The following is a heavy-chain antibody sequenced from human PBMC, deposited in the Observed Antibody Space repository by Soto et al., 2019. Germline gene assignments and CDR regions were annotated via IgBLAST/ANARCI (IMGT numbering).Heavy chain of an antibody. CDR2: IILIFGTA. CDR3: ARSPYSMINWFDP. J-gene: IGHJ5*02. Sequence: SVKVSCKASGGTFSSYAISWVRQAPGQVLEWMGGIILIFGTANYAQKFQGRVTITADESTSTAYMELSSLRFEDTAVYYCARSPYSMINWFDPWGQGTLVTVSS. D-gene: IGHD2-21*01. CDR1: GGTFSSYA. V-gene: IGHV1-69*13.